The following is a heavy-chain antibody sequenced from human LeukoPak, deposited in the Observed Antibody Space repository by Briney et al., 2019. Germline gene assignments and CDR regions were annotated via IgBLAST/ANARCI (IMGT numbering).Heavy chain of an antibody. D-gene: IGHD3-22*01. J-gene: IGHJ3*02. CDR3: ARVFITRKDNAFDI. CDR1: GFTFNNYW. V-gene: IGHV3-74*01. Sequence: PGGSLRLSCAASGFTFNNYWMHWVRQAPGKGLVWVSCVTSDGSGTTYADSVKGRFTVSRDNAKNTVYLQMNSLRAEDTAVYYCARVFITRKDNAFDIWGQGTMVTVSS. CDR2: VTSDGSGT.